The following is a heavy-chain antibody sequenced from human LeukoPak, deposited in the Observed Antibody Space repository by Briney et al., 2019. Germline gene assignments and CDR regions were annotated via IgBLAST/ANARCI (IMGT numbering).Heavy chain of an antibody. V-gene: IGHV3-21*01. D-gene: IGHD1-1*01. CDR1: GFTFSSYS. CDR3: ATGTTSGSYYFAY. J-gene: IGHJ4*02. CDR2: ITSGSSYI. Sequence: GGSLRLSCAASGFTFSSYSMNWVRQAPGKGLEWDSSITSGSSYIYYTDSVKGRFTISRDNAKNSLYLQMNSLRAEDTAVYYCATGTTSGSYYFAYWGQGTLVTVSS.